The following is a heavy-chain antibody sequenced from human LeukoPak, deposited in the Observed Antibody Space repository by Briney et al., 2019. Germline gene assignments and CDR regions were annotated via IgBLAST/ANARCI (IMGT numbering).Heavy chain of an antibody. J-gene: IGHJ5*02. CDR3: ARRGYCSSTSCYEYWFDP. D-gene: IGHD2-2*01. V-gene: IGHV4-39*01. CDR1: GGSISSSSYY. CDR2: IYYSGST. Sequence: SETLSLTCAVSGGSISSSSYYWGWIRQPPGKGLEWIGIIYYSGSTYYNPSLKSRLTISVDTSKNQFSLKLSSVTATDTAVYYCARRGYCSSTSCYEYWFDPWGQGTLVTVSS.